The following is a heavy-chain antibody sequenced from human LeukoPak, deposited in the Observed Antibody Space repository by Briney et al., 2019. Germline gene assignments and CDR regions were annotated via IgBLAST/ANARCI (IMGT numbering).Heavy chain of an antibody. D-gene: IGHD3-22*01. CDR2: ISYDGSYK. CDR1: GFTFSSYS. J-gene: IGHJ4*02. CDR3: AKRLGYYDSSEGYFDY. V-gene: IGHV3-30*18. Sequence: PGGSLRLSCAASGFTFSSYSMTWVRQAPGKGLEWVAVISYDGSYKNYADSVKGRFTISRDISKNTLYLQMNSLRAEDTAVYYCAKRLGYYDSSEGYFDYWGQGTLVTVSS.